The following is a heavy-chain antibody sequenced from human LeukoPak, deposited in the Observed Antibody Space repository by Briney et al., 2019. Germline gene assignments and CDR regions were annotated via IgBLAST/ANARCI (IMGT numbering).Heavy chain of an antibody. CDR1: GYTFTGYF. J-gene: IGHJ4*02. CDR3: ARNYDFWSGYVY. V-gene: IGHV1-2*02. Sequence: ASVKVSCKASGYTFTGYFMHWVLQAPGQGLEWMGWINPNSGGTNYAQKFQGRVTMTRDTSISTAYMELSRLRSDDTAVYYCARNYDFWSGYVYWGQGTLVTVSS. CDR2: INPNSGGT. D-gene: IGHD3-3*01.